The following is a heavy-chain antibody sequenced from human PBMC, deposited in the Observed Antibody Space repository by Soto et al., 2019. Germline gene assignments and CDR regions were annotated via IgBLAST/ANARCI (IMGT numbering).Heavy chain of an antibody. CDR3: AKQEGEQLVPMDV. CDR2: ISYDGSNK. CDR1: GFTFSSYG. D-gene: IGHD6-6*01. J-gene: IGHJ6*02. V-gene: IGHV3-30*18. Sequence: QVQLVESGGGVVQPGRSLRLSCAASGFTFSSYGMHWVRQAPGKGLEWVAVISYDGSNKYYADSVKGRFTISRDNSKNTLYLQMNSLRAEDTAVYYCAKQEGEQLVPMDVCGQGTTVTVSS.